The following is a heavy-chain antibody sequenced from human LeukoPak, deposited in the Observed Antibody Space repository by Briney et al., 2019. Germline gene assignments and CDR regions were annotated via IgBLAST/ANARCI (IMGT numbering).Heavy chain of an antibody. D-gene: IGHD6-13*01. CDR1: GFTFSSYE. J-gene: IGHJ4*02. CDR3: ARDSSSSTDSHFDY. V-gene: IGHV3-48*03. Sequence: PGGSLRLSCAASGFTFSSYEMNWVRQAPGKGLEWVSYISSSGSTIYYADSVKGRFTISRDNAKSSLYLQMNSLRAEDTAVYYCARDSSSSTDSHFDYWGQGTLVTVSS. CDR2: ISSSGSTI.